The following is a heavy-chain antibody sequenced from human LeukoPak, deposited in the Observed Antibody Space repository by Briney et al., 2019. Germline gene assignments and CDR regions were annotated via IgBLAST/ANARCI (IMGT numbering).Heavy chain of an antibody. Sequence: SETLSLTCTVSGGSINSSSYYWGWIRQPPGKGLEWIGNIYFSGSTYYNPSLKSRVTVSVDTSKNQFSLNLSSVTAADTAVYFCASGGMRGAARLLFVYWGQGTLVTVSS. CDR3: ASGGMRGAARLLFVY. CDR1: GGSINSSSYY. D-gene: IGHD6-6*01. V-gene: IGHV4-39*07. CDR2: IYFSGST. J-gene: IGHJ4*02.